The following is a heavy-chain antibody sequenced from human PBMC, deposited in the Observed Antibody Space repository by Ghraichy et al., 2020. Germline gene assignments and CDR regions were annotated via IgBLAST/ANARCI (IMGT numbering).Heavy chain of an antibody. CDR3: ARESTVTTWGLDY. CDR1: GGSISSDHYY. CDR2: IYYSGST. J-gene: IGHJ4*02. D-gene: IGHD4-17*01. V-gene: IGHV4-31*03. Sequence: SETLSLTCTVSGGSISSDHYYWSWIRQHPGKGLEWIGYIYYSGSTYYNPSLKSRVTISVDTSKNQFSLKLSSVTAADTAVYYCARESTVTTWGLDYWGQETLVTVSS.